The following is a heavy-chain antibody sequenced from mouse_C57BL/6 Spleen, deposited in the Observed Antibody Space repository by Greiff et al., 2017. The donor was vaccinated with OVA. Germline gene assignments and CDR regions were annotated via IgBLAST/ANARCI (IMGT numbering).Heavy chain of an antibody. CDR1: GFTFSDYG. CDR2: ISSGSSTT. CDR3: ARVYGSSYEMGLDY. Sequence: EVQGVESGGGLVKPGGSLKLSCAASGFTFSDYGMHWVRQAPEKGLEWVAYISSGSSTTYYADTVKGRFTISRDNAKNTLFLQMTSLRSEAPAMYYCARVYGSSYEMGLDYWGQGTTLTVSS. D-gene: IGHD1-1*01. V-gene: IGHV5-17*01. J-gene: IGHJ2*01.